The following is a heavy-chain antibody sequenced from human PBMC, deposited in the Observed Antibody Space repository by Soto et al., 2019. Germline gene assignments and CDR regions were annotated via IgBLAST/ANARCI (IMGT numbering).Heavy chain of an antibody. Sequence: EVHLVESGGGLVQSGGSLRLSCAASGFTFSNPWMTWVRQAPGKGLEWVASVKQDGSEIYYGDSVKGRFTISRDNAKNSLFLQLNSLRAEDTAMYYCARDPGISSGWYYFDYWGQGTLVTVSS. J-gene: IGHJ4*02. D-gene: IGHD6-19*01. CDR3: ARDPGISSGWYYFDY. CDR2: VKQDGSEI. CDR1: GFTFSNPW. V-gene: IGHV3-7*05.